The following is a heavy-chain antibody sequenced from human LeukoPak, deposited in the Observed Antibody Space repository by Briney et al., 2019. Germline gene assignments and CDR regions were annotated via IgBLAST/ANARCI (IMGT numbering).Heavy chain of an antibody. CDR3: ARLVRIVGAEFDY. CDR1: GFTFSSYA. D-gene: IGHD1-26*01. V-gene: IGHV3-21*01. CDR2: ISSSSSYI. J-gene: IGHJ4*02. Sequence: GGSLRLSCAASGFTFSSYAMHWVRQAPGKGLEWVSSISSSSSYIYYADSVKGRFTISRDNAKNSLYLQMNSLRAEDTAVYYCARLVRIVGAEFDYWGQGTLVTVSS.